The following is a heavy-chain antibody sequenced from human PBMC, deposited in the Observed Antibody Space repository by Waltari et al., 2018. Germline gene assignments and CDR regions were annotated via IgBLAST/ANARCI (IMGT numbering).Heavy chain of an antibody. Sequence: QVQLQESGPGLVKPSGTLSLTCAVSGGSISSSNWWSWVRPPPGKGLEWIGEIYHSGSTNYNPSLKSRVTISVDKSKNQFSLKLSSVTAADTAVYYCASYCGGDCYPTYYYYGMDVWGQGTTVTVSS. CDR1: GGSISSSNW. CDR2: IYHSGST. V-gene: IGHV4-4*02. D-gene: IGHD2-21*02. CDR3: ASYCGGDCYPTYYYYGMDV. J-gene: IGHJ6*02.